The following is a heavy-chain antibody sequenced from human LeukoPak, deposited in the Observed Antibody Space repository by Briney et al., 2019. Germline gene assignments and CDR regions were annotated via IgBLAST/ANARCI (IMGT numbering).Heavy chain of an antibody. D-gene: IGHD3-16*01. CDR1: GFTFSSYS. V-gene: IGHV3-21*06. CDR2: ISSSSSHI. Sequence: GGSLRLSCAAPGFTFSSYSMNWVRLAPGKGLEWVSAISSSSSHIYYADSVKGRFTISRDNAKNSLYLEMNNLRAEDTGVYNCARDGITRFDYWGQGTQVTVSS. J-gene: IGHJ4*02. CDR3: ARDGITRFDY.